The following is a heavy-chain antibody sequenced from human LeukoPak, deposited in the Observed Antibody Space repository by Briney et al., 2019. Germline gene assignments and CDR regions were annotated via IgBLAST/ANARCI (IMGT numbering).Heavy chain of an antibody. J-gene: IGHJ4*02. CDR3: GRVGDGYNDNY. CDR2: ISGSGGST. Sequence: GGSLRLSCAASGFTFSSYAMSWVRQAPGKGLEWVSAISGSGGSTYSADSVKGRFTISRDNSKNTLYLQMNSLRAEDTAVYYCGRVGDGYNDNYWGQGTLVTVSS. D-gene: IGHD5-12*01. V-gene: IGHV3-23*01. CDR1: GFTFSSYA.